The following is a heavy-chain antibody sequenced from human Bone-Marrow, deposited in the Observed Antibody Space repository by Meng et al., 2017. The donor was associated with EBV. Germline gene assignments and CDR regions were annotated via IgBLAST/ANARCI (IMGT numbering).Heavy chain of an antibody. CDR2: TNYMSKWNN. D-gene: IGHD3-22*01. Sequence: GLVWLGRTNYMSKWNNDYAESVKSRITINPDTSTNQFSLKLNSVNTEDTAVYYCAREVHYYDSSGHLDYWGQGTLVTVSS. J-gene: IGHJ4*02. V-gene: IGHV6-1*01. CDR3: AREVHYYDSSGHLDY.